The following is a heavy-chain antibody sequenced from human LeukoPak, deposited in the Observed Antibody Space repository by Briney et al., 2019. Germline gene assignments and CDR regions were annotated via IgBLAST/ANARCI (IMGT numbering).Heavy chain of an antibody. V-gene: IGHV3-20*04. Sequence: GSLMLSCAASGFTFDDYGMSWVRQAPGKGLEWVSGINWNGGSTCYADSVKGRFTISRDNAKNSLYLQMNSLRAEDTALYYCARLYGLDAFDIWGQGTMVTVSS. D-gene: IGHD3-10*01. CDR3: ARLYGLDAFDI. CDR2: INWNGGST. J-gene: IGHJ3*02. CDR1: GFTFDDYG.